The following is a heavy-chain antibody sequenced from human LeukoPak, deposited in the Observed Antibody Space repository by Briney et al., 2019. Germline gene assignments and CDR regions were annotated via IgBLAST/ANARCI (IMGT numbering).Heavy chain of an antibody. CDR2: IYYSGST. J-gene: IGHJ4*02. Sequence: SETLSLTCTVSGGSISSYYWSWIRQPPGKGLEWIGYIYYSGSTNYNPSLTSRVTISVDTSKNQFSLKLSSVTAADTAVYYCARTPYFDYWGQGTLVTVSS. CDR3: ARTPYFDY. V-gene: IGHV4-59*01. CDR1: GGSISSYY.